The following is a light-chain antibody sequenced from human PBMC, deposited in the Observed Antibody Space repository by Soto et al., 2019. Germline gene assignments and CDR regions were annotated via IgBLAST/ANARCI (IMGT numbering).Light chain of an antibody. J-gene: IGKJ4*01. CDR1: QYIGRY. Sequence: IQMTQSPSTLSGSVGDRVTITCRAGQYIGRYLNWYQQKPGKAPKLLIYAASSLHSGVPSRFSGSGSGTDFTLTISSLQPEDFATYSCQQTYRTPLTFGGGTKVDIK. CDR2: AAS. CDR3: QQTYRTPLT. V-gene: IGKV1-39*01.